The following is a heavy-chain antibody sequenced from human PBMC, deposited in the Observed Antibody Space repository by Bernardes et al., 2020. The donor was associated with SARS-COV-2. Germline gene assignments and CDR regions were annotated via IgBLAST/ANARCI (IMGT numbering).Heavy chain of an antibody. Sequence: ASVKVSCKVSGYTLTELSMHWVRQAPGKGLEWMGGFDPEDGETIYAQKFQGRVTMTEDTSTDTAYMELSSLRSEDTAVYYCATSTNGYNWNYMPNYYYYYGMDVWGQGTTVTVSS. CDR2: FDPEDGET. CDR3: ATSTNGYNWNYMPNYYYYYGMDV. CDR1: GYTLTELS. D-gene: IGHD1-7*01. V-gene: IGHV1-24*01. J-gene: IGHJ6*02.